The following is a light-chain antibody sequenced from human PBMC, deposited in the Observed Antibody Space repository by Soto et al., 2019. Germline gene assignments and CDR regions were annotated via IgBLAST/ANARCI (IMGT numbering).Light chain of an antibody. CDR1: QSVSSSY. Sequence: EIVMTQSPGTLSLSPGERATLSCRASQSVSSSYLAWYQQKPGQAPRLLIYGASSRATCIPDRFSGSGSGTDFTLTISRLEPEDFAVYYCQQYGSSPPITFGQGTRPEIK. CDR3: QQYGSSPPIT. V-gene: IGKV3-20*01. J-gene: IGKJ5*01. CDR2: GAS.